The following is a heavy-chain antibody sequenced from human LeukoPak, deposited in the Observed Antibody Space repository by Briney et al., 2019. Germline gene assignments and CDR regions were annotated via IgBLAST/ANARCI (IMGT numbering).Heavy chain of an antibody. CDR2: IYYSGST. V-gene: IGHV4-30-4*01. CDR1: GGSISSGDYS. CDR3: ARGPGNIVGATVAAFDI. J-gene: IGHJ3*02. Sequence: SQTLSLTCTVSGGSISSGDYSWSWIRQPPGKGLEWIGYIYYSGSTYYNPSLKSRVTISVDTSKNQFSLKLSSVTAADTAVYYCARGPGNIVGATVAAFDIWGQGTMVTVSS. D-gene: IGHD1-26*01.